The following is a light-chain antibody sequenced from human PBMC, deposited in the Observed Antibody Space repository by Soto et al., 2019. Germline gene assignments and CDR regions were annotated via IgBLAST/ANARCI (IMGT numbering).Light chain of an antibody. CDR1: QSVSSSY. CDR2: GAS. Sequence: EIVLTQSPGTLSLSPGERATLSCRASQSVSSSYLAWYQQKPGQAPRVVIYGASSRATGIPDRFSGSGSGTDFTLTISRLEPEDFAVYYCQQYDSSPWTFGQGTKVDIK. CDR3: QQYDSSPWT. V-gene: IGKV3-20*01. J-gene: IGKJ1*01.